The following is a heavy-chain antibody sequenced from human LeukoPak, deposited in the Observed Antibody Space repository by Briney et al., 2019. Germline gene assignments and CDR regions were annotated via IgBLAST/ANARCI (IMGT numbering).Heavy chain of an antibody. V-gene: IGHV3-30*09. CDR2: VSFDGNTT. CDR1: GFTFRNHA. J-gene: IGHJ4*02. D-gene: IGHD1/OR15-1a*01. CDR3: ARFRAATTRFDY. Sequence: GGSLRLSCAASGFTFRNHAMYWVRQAPGRGLEWAAVVSFDGNTTLYSDSVKGRFAISRDNSKSTLYLEMNSLRPEDTAVYYCARFRAATTRFDYWGQGTLVTVSS.